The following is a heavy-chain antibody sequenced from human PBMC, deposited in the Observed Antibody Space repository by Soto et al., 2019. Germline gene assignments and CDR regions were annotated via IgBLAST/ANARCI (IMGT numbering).Heavy chain of an antibody. CDR1: GYSFTSYW. V-gene: IGHV5-51*01. Sequence: PGESLKISCKGSGYSFTSYWIGWVRQMPGKGLEWMGIIYPGDSDTRYSPSFQGQVTISADKSISTAYLQWSSLKASDTAMYYCARRGYCSSTSCRSVPYYGMDVWGQGTTVTVSS. CDR3: ARRGYCSSTSCRSVPYYGMDV. CDR2: IYPGDSDT. J-gene: IGHJ6*02. D-gene: IGHD2-2*01.